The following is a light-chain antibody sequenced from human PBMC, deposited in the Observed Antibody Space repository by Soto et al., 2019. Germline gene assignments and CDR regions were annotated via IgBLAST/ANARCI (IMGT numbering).Light chain of an antibody. CDR1: SSNIGAGYD. CDR2: GNS. V-gene: IGLV1-40*01. Sequence: QSVLTQPPSVSGAPWQRVTISCTGSSSNIGAGYDVHWYQQLPGTAPKLLIYGNSNRPSGVPDRFSGSKSGTSASLAITGLQAEDEADYYCQSYDSSLSGYVFGTGXKVTVL. CDR3: QSYDSSLSGYV. J-gene: IGLJ1*01.